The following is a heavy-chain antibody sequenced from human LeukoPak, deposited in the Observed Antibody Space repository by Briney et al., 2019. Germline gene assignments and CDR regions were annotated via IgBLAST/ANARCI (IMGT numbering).Heavy chain of an antibody. CDR2: ISGSGGST. J-gene: IGHJ4*02. CDR3: AKEEYYYDSSGPNAMDY. CDR1: GFTFSSCA. D-gene: IGHD3-22*01. Sequence: GGSLRLSCAASGFTFSSCAMSWVRQAPGKGLEWVSAISGSGGSTYYADSVKGRFTISRDNSKNTLYLQMNSLRAEDTAVYYCAKEEYYYDSSGPNAMDYWGQGTLATVSS. V-gene: IGHV3-23*01.